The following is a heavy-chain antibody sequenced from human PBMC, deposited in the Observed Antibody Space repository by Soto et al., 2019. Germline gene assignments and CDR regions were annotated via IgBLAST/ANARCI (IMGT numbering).Heavy chain of an antibody. V-gene: IGHV4-31*03. D-gene: IGHD3-22*01. Sequence: QVQLQESGPGLVKPSQTLSLTCTVSGGSISSGGYYWSWIRQHPGKGLEWIGYIYYSGSTYYNPSLTSRVTISVDTSKNQSSLKLSSVTAADTAVYYCAREDHDSSGYYFQHWGQGTLVTVSS. CDR1: GGSISSGGYY. CDR2: IYYSGST. CDR3: AREDHDSSGYYFQH. J-gene: IGHJ1*01.